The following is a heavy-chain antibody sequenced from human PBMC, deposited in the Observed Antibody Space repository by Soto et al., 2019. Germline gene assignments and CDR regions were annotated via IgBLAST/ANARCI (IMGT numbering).Heavy chain of an antibody. CDR1: GYSFTSYW. V-gene: IGHV5-51*01. Sequence: PGESLKISFKGSGYSFTSYWIGWVLQIPGKGLEWMGIIYPGDSDTRYSPSFQGQVTISDDKSTSTANLQWSRLKASDTAMHYCARHLAPWYGVNYWGQGTLVTVSS. CDR2: IYPGDSDT. J-gene: IGHJ4*02. CDR3: ARHLAPWYGVNY. D-gene: IGHD3-10*01.